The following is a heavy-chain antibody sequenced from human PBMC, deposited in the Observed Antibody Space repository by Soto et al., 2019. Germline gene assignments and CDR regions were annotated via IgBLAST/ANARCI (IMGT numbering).Heavy chain of an antibody. CDR3: ALTYYGSGSYYNVRWFDP. CDR2: IYWDDDK. J-gene: IGHJ5*02. D-gene: IGHD3-10*01. CDR1: GFSLSTSGVG. V-gene: IGHV2-5*02. Sequence: QITLKESGPTLVKPTQTLTLTCTFSGFSLSTSGVGVGWIRQPPGKALEWLALIYWDDDKRYSPSLKSRLTITKYTSKNQVVLTMTNMDPVDTATYYCALTYYGSGSYYNVRWFDPWGQGTLVTVSS.